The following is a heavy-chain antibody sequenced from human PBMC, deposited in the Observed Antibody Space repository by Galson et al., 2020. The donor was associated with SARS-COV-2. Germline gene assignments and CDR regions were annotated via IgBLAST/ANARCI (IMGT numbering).Heavy chain of an antibody. CDR2: IGTARDP. CDR3: ARATTAHYYYYYMDV. CDR1: GFTFSSND. V-gene: IGHV3-13*05. J-gene: IGHJ6*03. Sequence: GSLTLSCAVSGFTFSSNDKPWDRHPPGTGQERVSAIGTARDPYYQGSVNGRFTISRENAKNSLYIQMNSLRAGDTAVYYCARATTAHYYYYYMDVWGKGTTVTVSS. D-gene: IGHD1-26*01.